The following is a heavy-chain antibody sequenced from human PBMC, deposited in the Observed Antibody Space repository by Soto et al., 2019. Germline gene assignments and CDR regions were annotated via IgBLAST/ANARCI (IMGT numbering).Heavy chain of an antibody. V-gene: IGHV1-69*01. Sequence: QVQLVQSGAEVKKPGSSVKVSCKASGGTFSSYAISWVRQAPGQGLEWMGGIIPIFGTANYAQKFQGRVTITADESTSTAYMELSSLRSEDTAVYYCARGGLGAKWELLWLVYWGQGALVTVSS. D-gene: IGHD1-26*01. J-gene: IGHJ4*02. CDR2: IIPIFGTA. CDR1: GGTFSSYA. CDR3: ARGGLGAKWELLWLVY.